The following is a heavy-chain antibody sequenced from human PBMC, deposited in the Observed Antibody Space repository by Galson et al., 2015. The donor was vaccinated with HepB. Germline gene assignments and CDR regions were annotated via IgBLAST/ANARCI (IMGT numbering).Heavy chain of an antibody. D-gene: IGHD1-26*01. J-gene: IGHJ3*02. CDR3: ASSVVGANDDTFDI. V-gene: IGHV1-2*02. CDR2: INPNSGDT. CDR1: GYTFTNYF. Sequence: VKVSCKASGYTFTNYFIHWLRQAPGHGPEWMGWINPNSGDTNYAQKFQGRVTMTRDTSISTAYMELSGLTSDDAAMYYCASSVVGANDDTFDIWGQGTMVTVSS.